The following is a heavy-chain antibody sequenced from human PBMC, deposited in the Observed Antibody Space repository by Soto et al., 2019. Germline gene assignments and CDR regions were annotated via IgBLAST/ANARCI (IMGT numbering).Heavy chain of an antibody. V-gene: IGHV3-48*01. CDR1: GFTFSSYS. J-gene: IGHJ4*02. CDR2: ISSSSSTI. CDR3: ATDVVVAAHFKDY. Sequence: GGSLRLSCAASGFTFSSYSMNWVRQAPGKGLEWVSYISSSSSTIYYADSVKGRFTISRDNAKNSLYLQMNSLRAEDTAVYYCATDVVVAAHFKDYWGQGTLVTVSS. D-gene: IGHD2-15*01.